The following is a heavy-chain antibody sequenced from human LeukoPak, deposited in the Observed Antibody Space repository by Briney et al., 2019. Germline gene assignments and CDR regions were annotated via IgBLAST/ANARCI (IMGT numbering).Heavy chain of an antibody. Sequence: SQTLSLTCAISGDSVSSNSAAWNWIRQSPSRGLEWLGRTYYRSKWYNDYAVSVKSRITINPDTSKNRFSLQLNSVTPEDTAVYYCARGYDFWSGPVFQHWGQGTLVTVSS. V-gene: IGHV6-1*01. CDR1: GDSVSSNSAA. J-gene: IGHJ1*01. D-gene: IGHD3-3*01. CDR2: TYYRSKWYN. CDR3: ARGYDFWSGPVFQH.